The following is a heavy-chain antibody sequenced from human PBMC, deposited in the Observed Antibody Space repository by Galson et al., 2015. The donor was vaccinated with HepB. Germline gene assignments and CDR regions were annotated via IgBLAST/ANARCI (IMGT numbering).Heavy chain of an antibody. CDR1: GFTFSNAW. Sequence: SLRLSCAASGFTFSNAWMSWVRQAPGKGLEWVGRIKSKTDGGTTDYAAPVKGRFTISRDDSKNTLYLQTNSLKTEDTAVYYCTTDASWRHIDSRYFDYWGQGTLVTVSS. V-gene: IGHV3-15*01. CDR2: IKSKTDGGTT. CDR3: TTDASWRHIDSRYFDY. J-gene: IGHJ4*02. D-gene: IGHD3-22*01.